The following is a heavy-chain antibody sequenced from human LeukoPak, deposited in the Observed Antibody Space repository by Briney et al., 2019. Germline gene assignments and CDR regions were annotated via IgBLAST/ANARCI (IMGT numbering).Heavy chain of an antibody. J-gene: IGHJ4*02. CDR1: GFTLSNYD. V-gene: IGHV3-30*03. CDR3: ARYSGIIKTFYY. D-gene: IGHD1-26*01. Sequence: GRSLRLPCTASGFTLSNYDMHWVRQAPGKGLEWVALISHDGSKKYFADSVKGRFTVSRDNSKNTLYLQLNSLGAEDTAMYYCARYSGIIKTFYYWGQGTLVTVSS. CDR2: ISHDGSKK.